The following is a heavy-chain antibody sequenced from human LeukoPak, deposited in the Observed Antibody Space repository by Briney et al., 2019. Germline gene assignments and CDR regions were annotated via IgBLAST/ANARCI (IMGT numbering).Heavy chain of an antibody. Sequence: GASVKVSCKVSGYTLTELSMHWVRQAPGQGLEWMGIINPSGGSTSYAQKFQGRVTMTRDTSTSTVYMELSSLRSEDTAVYYCARDKGVAAAGTPLFDYWGQGTLVTVSS. V-gene: IGHV1-46*03. D-gene: IGHD6-13*01. CDR3: ARDKGVAAAGTPLFDY. CDR1: GYTLTELS. J-gene: IGHJ4*02. CDR2: INPSGGST.